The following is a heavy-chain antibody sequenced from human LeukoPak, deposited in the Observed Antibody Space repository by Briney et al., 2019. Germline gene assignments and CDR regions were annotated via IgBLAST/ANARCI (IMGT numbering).Heavy chain of an antibody. D-gene: IGHD3-22*01. J-gene: IGHJ3*02. CDR3: ACLTTADAFDI. CDR1: GGAISIYY. CDR2: IYNSGST. Sequence: SETRSLTCSVSGGAISIYYWSWIRQPPGKGLEWIGYIYNSGSTNYNPSLKSRVTISVDTSKNQFSLKLSSVTAADTAVYYCACLTTADAFDIWGQGTKVTVSS. V-gene: IGHV4-59*01.